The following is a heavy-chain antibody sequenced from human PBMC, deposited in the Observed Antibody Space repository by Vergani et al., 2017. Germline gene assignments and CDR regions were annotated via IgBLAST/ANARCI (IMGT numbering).Heavy chain of an antibody. D-gene: IGHD3-9*01. J-gene: IGHJ4*02. V-gene: IGHV4-59*08. Sequence: QVQLQESGPGLVKPSETLSLTCTVSGGSISSYYWSWIRQPPGKGLEWIGYIYYSGSTNYNPSLKSRVTISVDTSKNQFSLKLSSVTAADTAVYYCARHAYDIKDWRNFDYWGQGTLVTVSS. CDR3: ARHAYDIKDWRNFDY. CDR1: GGSISSYY. CDR2: IYYSGST.